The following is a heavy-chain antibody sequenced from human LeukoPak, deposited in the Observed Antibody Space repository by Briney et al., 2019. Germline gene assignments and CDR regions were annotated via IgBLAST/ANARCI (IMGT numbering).Heavy chain of an antibody. J-gene: IGHJ6*04. V-gene: IGHV1-69*01. CDR1: GGTFGSYA. Sequence: SVKVSCKASGGTFGSYAISWVRQAPGQGLEWMGGIIPIFGTANYAQKFQGRVTITADESTSTAYMELSSLRSEDTAVYYCASGGATYSSSWNENYYYYYGMDVWGKGTTVTVSS. CDR3: ASGGATYSSSWNENYYYYYGMDV. D-gene: IGHD6-13*01. CDR2: IIPIFGTA.